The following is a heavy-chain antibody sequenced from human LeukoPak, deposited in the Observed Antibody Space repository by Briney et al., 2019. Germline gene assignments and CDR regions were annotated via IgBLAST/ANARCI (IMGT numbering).Heavy chain of an antibody. D-gene: IGHD4-17*01. Sequence: SVKVSCKASGGTFSSYAISWVRQAPGQGLEWMGGIIPIFGTANYAQKFQGRVTITTDESTSTAYMELRSLRSDDTAVYYCARDRASTVTTFDYWGQGTLVTVSS. CDR3: ARDRASTVTTFDY. CDR1: GGTFSSYA. V-gene: IGHV1-69*05. CDR2: IIPIFGTA. J-gene: IGHJ4*02.